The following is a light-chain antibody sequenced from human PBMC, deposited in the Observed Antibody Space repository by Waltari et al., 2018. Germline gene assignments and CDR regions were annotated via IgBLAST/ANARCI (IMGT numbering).Light chain of an antibody. Sequence: EIELTQAPGTLSLPPGGRCTLSCRARQSVSRFLDWYQQKPGQAPRLLIYGASTRATGIPDRFSGSGSGTDFSLTISRLEPEDFAVYYCQKYDRLPATFGQGTKVEIK. V-gene: IGKV3-20*01. CDR1: QSVSRF. CDR2: GAS. J-gene: IGKJ1*01. CDR3: QKYDRLPAT.